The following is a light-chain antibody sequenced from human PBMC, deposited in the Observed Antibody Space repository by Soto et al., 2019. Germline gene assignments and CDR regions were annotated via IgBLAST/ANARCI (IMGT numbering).Light chain of an antibody. CDR3: CSYTVRYSFV. J-gene: IGLJ2*01. Sequence: QSALTQPPSASGSPGQSVTISCTGTNRDIGYYDFVSWYQQLPGKAPKLMIYGVDKRPSGVPHRFSGTRSGSTASLTVSGLQAEDEAVYYCCSYTVRYSFVFGGGTKLTVL. V-gene: IGLV2-8*01. CDR2: GVD. CDR1: NRDIGYYDF.